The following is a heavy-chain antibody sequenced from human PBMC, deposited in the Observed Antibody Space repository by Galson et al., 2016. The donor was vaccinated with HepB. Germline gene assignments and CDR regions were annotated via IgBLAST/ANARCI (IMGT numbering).Heavy chain of an antibody. CDR2: IYYSGST. CDR3: AKLEQFLVED. Sequence: ETLSLTCTVSGGSISSSSYYWGWIRQPPGKGLEWIGSIYYSGSTYYNPSLKSRVTISVDTSKNQFSLRLNSVTAADTATYYCAKLEQFLVEDWGQGTLVIVSS. D-gene: IGHD6-19*01. V-gene: IGHV4-39*01. J-gene: IGHJ4*02. CDR1: GGSISSSSYY.